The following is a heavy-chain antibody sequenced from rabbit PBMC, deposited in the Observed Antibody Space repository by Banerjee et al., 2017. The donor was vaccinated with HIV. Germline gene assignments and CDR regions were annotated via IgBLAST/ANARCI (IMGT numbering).Heavy chain of an antibody. D-gene: IGHD2-1*01. CDR2: IDVGSSGAT. J-gene: IGHJ4*01. CDR3: ARGDTMIMVSFYFTL. Sequence: QEQLEESGGDLVKPEGSPTLTRTASGFTIRSNYWICWGRQAPGKGPEWIACIDVGSSGATYYASWAKGRFTISKTSSTTVTLQMTSLTAADTATYFCARGDTMIMVSFYFTLWGPGTLVTVS. V-gene: IGHV1S45*01. CDR1: GFTIRSNYW.